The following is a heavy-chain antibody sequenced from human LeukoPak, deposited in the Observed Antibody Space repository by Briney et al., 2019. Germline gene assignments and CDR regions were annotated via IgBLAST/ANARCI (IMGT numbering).Heavy chain of an antibody. CDR2: IRYDGSNK. D-gene: IGHD6-6*01. CDR1: GFTFSSYG. Sequence: GGSLRLSCAASGFTFSSYGRHWVRQAPGKGMGWVAFIRYDGSNKYYADSVKCRFTISRDNSKNTLYLQMNSLRAEDTAVYYCASPYSSSSRAVDYWGQGTLVTVSS. CDR3: ASPYSSSSRAVDY. J-gene: IGHJ4*02. V-gene: IGHV3-30*02.